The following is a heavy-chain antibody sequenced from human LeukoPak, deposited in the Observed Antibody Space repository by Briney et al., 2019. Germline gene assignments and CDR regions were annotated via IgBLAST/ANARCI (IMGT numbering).Heavy chain of an antibody. CDR3: ARESRKNTMIVVVITTAAFDI. Sequence: ASVKVSCKASGYTFTGYYIHWVRQAPGQGLEWMGWINPNSGDTNYAQNFQGRVTMTRDTSISTAYMELSRLRSDDTAVYYCARESRKNTMIVVVITTAAFDIWGQGTMVTVSS. CDR1: GYTFTGYY. D-gene: IGHD3-22*01. J-gene: IGHJ3*02. V-gene: IGHV1-2*02. CDR2: INPNSGDT.